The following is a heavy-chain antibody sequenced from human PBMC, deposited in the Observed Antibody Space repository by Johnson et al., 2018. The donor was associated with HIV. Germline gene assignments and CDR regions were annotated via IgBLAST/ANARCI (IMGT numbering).Heavy chain of an antibody. Sequence: QVHLVESGGGLVKPGGSLRLSCAASGFTFSDYYMSWIRQAPGKGLEWVSYISSSGSTIYYADSVKGRFTISRDNAKNSMYLEMNNLRADDTAVYYCARERGYSSVLWKLSEVAFDIWGQGALVTVSS. V-gene: IGHV3-11*04. J-gene: IGHJ3*02. D-gene: IGHD6-19*01. CDR3: ARERGYSSVLWKLSEVAFDI. CDR1: GFTFSDYY. CDR2: ISSSGSTI.